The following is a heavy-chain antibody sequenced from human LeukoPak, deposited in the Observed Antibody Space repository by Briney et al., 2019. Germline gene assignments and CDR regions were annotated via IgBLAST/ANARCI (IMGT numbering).Heavy chain of an antibody. CDR2: TYYRSKWSF. D-gene: IGHD6-6*01. V-gene: IGHV6-1*01. J-gene: IGHJ4*02. CDR1: GDSIFTNNVA. CDR3: ARGKYTSFDN. Sequence: SQTLSLTCAISGDSIFTNNVAWNWIRQSPSSGLDWLGRTYYRSKWSFDYAVSVKSRITINADTSKNQFSLQLSSVTPEDTAVYYCARGKYTSFDNWGQGTLVTVSS.